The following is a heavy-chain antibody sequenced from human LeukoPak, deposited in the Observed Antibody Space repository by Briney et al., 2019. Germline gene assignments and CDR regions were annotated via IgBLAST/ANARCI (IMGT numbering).Heavy chain of an antibody. V-gene: IGHV1-2*02. J-gene: IGHJ5*02. CDR1: GYTFTGYY. CDR2: INPNSGGT. CDR3: ARLTMVRGVIIASGWFDP. D-gene: IGHD3-10*01. Sequence: GASVKVSCKASGYTFTGYYMHWVRQAPGQGLEWMGWINPNSGGTNYAQKFQGRVTMTRDTSISTAYMELSRLRSDDTAVYYCARLTMVRGVIIASGWFDPWGQGTLVTVSS.